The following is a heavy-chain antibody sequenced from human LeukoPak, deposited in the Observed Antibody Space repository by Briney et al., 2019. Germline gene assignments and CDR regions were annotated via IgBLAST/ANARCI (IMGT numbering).Heavy chain of an antibody. CDR3: ASATVVLTGGAGFDP. CDR1: GGSFSGYY. Sequence: SETLSLTCAVYGGSFSGYYWSWIRQPPGKGQEWIGEINHSGSTNYNPSLKSRVTISVDMSKNQFSLKLSSVTAADTAVYYCASATVVLTGGAGFDPWGQGTLVTVFS. CDR2: INHSGST. D-gene: IGHD4-23*01. V-gene: IGHV4-34*01. J-gene: IGHJ5*02.